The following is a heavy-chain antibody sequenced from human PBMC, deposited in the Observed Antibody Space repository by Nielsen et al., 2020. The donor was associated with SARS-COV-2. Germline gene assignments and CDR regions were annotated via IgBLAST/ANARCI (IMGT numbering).Heavy chain of an antibody. Sequence: SETLSLTCTVSGGPISSGGYYWSWIRQHPGKGLEWIGYIYYSGSTYYNPSLKSRVTISVDTSKNQFSLKLSSVTAADTAVYYCARDRREVVPAARGRYYYMDVWGKGTTVTVSS. CDR2: IYYSGST. J-gene: IGHJ6*03. CDR3: ARDRREVVPAARGRYYYMDV. D-gene: IGHD2-2*01. CDR1: GGPISSGGYY. V-gene: IGHV4-31*03.